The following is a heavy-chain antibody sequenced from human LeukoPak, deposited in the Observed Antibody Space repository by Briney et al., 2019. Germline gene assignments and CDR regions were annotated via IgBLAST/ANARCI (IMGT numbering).Heavy chain of an antibody. D-gene: IGHD6-13*01. J-gene: IGHJ5*02. CDR2: INPNSGCT. V-gene: IGHV1-2*02. CDR1: GYPVTRYF. CDR3: ARDSSSWGSLNYFDP. Sequence: ALVRLSYTAFGYPVTRYFMHWGRQAPRHRLEWMGWINPNSGCTNYAQKFQGRVTMTRDTSISTAYMELSRLTADDTAVYYCARDSSSWGSLNYFDPWGQGTLVTVSS.